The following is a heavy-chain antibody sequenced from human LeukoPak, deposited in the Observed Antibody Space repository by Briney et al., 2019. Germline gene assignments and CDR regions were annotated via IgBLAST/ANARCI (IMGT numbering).Heavy chain of an antibody. D-gene: IGHD6-13*01. CDR2: IYSGGST. J-gene: IGHJ4*02. CDR3: ARSGYSSSWYALYFDY. CDR1: GFTVSSNY. Sequence: GGSLRLSCAASGFTVSSNYMSWVRQAPGKGLEWVSVIYSGGSTYYADSVKGRFTISRDNSKNTLYLQMNSLRAEDTAVYYCARSGYSSSWYALYFDYWGQGTLVTVSS. V-gene: IGHV3-66*01.